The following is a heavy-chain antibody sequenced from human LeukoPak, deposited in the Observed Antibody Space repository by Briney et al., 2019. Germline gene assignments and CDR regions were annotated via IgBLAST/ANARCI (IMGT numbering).Heavy chain of an antibody. D-gene: IGHD3-10*01. CDR2: IGVGGGNA. CDR1: GFTFSSAA. J-gene: IGHJ4*02. V-gene: IGHV3-23*01. CDR3: ARGGWQLL. Sequence: GGSLRLSCAASGFTFSSAAMSWFRQAPGKGLEWVSFIGVGGGNANYAGSVKDRFTISRDDSQNTLYLQMNSLRAEDTAVYYCARGGWQLLGGQGTLVTVSS.